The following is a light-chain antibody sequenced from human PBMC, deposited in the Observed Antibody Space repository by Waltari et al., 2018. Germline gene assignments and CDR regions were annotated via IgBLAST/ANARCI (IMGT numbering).Light chain of an antibody. CDR2: NNN. CDR3: QSYDTSLSAWV. V-gene: IGLV1-40*01. CDR1: RSNIGAGYD. Sequence: QSVLTQPPSVSGAPGQRVTISCTGSRSNIGAGYDVHWYQQVPGTAPKLLIYNNNNRPSGVPDRCSGSTSASLVITGLQPEDEAHYYCQSYDTSLSAWVFGGGTKLTVL. J-gene: IGLJ2*01.